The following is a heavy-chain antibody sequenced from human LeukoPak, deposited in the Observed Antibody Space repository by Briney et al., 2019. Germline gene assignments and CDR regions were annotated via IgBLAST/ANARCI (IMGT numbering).Heavy chain of an antibody. CDR1: GFTVSSNY. CDR3: ARDPNYYCDSQVVFWPYFQH. Sequence: GGSLRLSCAASGFTVSSNYMSWVRQAPGKGLEWVSVIYSGGSTYYADSVKGRFTISRDNSKNTLYLQMNSLRAEDTAVYYCARDPNYYCDSQVVFWPYFQHWGQGTLVTVSS. J-gene: IGHJ1*01. D-gene: IGHD3-22*01. V-gene: IGHV3-66*01. CDR2: IYSGGST.